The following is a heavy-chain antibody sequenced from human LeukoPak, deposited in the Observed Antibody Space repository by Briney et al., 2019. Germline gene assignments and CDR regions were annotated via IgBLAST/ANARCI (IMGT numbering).Heavy chain of an antibody. CDR2: IYYSGST. D-gene: IGHD6-13*01. V-gene: IGHV4-39*01. CDR1: GGSISSSSYY. J-gene: IGHJ3*02. Sequence: SETLSLTCTVSGGSISSSSYYWGWIRQPPGKGLEWIGSIYYSGSTYYNPSLKSRVTISVDTSKNQFSLKLSSVTAADTAVYYCARLLVSSLALDAFDIWGQGTMVTVSS. CDR3: ARLLVSSLALDAFDI.